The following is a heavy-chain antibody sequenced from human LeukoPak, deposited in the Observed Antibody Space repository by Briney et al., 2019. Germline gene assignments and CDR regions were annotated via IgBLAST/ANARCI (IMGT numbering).Heavy chain of an antibody. V-gene: IGHV1-2*02. Sequence: ASVKVSCKASGYTFTGYYMHWVRQAPGQGLEWMGWINPNSGGTNYAQKFQGRVTMTRDTSISTAYMELSRLRSDDTAVYYCARDKEDIVVVPAAIKYYYYYYGMDVWGQGTTVTVSS. CDR2: INPNSGGT. D-gene: IGHD2-2*02. J-gene: IGHJ6*02. CDR3: ARDKEDIVVVPAAIKYYYYYYGMDV. CDR1: GYTFTGYY.